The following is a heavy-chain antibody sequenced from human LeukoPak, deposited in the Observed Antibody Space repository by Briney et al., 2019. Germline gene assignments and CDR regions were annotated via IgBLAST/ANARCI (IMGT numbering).Heavy chain of an antibody. Sequence: GESLKISCKGSGYSFTSYWIGWVRQMPGEGLEWMGIIHPADSDIRYSPSFQGQVTISADRSISTAYLQWSSLKASDTAMYYCARQRDYDILTGYEFDPWGQGTLVTVSS. CDR2: IHPADSDI. D-gene: IGHD3-9*01. V-gene: IGHV5-51*01. J-gene: IGHJ5*02. CDR1: GYSFTSYW. CDR3: ARQRDYDILTGYEFDP.